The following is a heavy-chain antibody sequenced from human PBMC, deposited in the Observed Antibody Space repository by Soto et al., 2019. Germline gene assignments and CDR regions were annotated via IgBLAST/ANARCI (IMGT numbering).Heavy chain of an antibody. Sequence: QVQLVQSGAEVKKPGASVKVSCKASGYTFTSYDINWVRQATGQGLEWMGWMNPNSGNTGYAQKFQGRVTMTRNTSISTAYMGLSSLRSEDTAVYYCARGLARDSSGSPYYFDYWGQGTLVTVSS. CDR3: ARGLARDSSGSPYYFDY. V-gene: IGHV1-8*01. CDR2: MNPNSGNT. J-gene: IGHJ4*02. CDR1: GYTFTSYD. D-gene: IGHD6-19*01.